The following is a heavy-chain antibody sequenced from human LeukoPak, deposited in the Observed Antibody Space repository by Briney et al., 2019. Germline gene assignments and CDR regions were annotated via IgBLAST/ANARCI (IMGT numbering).Heavy chain of an antibody. CDR1: GGSFSGYY. J-gene: IGHJ3*02. D-gene: IGHD6-6*01. Sequence: PSETLSLTCAVYGGSFSGYYWSWIRQPPGKGLEWIGEINHSGSTNYNPSLKSRVTISVDTSKNQFSLKLSSVTAADTAVYYCARGRRVYAFDIWGQGTMVTVSS. CDR2: INHSGST. V-gene: IGHV4-34*01. CDR3: ARGRRVYAFDI.